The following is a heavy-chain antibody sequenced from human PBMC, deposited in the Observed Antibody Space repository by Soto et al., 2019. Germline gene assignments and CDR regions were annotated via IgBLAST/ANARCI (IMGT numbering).Heavy chain of an antibody. V-gene: IGHV3-9*01. Sequence: EVQLVESGGGLVQPGRSLRLSCAASGFTFDDYAMNWVRQAPGKGLEWVSIISWNSGRIGYADSVKGRVTISRDNAKNSLFLQMNSLRAEDTALYYCAKDKWELSYYFDHWGQGTLVTVSS. CDR3: AKDKWELSYYFDH. CDR2: ISWNSGRI. D-gene: IGHD1-26*01. J-gene: IGHJ4*02. CDR1: GFTFDDYA.